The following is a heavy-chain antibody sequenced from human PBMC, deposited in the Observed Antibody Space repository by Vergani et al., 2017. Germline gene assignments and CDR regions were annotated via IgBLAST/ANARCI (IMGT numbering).Heavy chain of an antibody. V-gene: IGHV1-69*01. CDR2: IIPIFGTA. D-gene: IGHD1-26*01. CDR1: GGTFSSYA. Sequence: QVQLVQSGAEVKKPGSSVKVSSKASGGTFSSYAISWVRPAPGQGLEWMGGIIPIFGTANYAQKFQGSVTITADESTSTADMELSSLRSEDTAVSYCATDPRPMGSGGAFDIWGQGTMVTVSS. J-gene: IGHJ3*02. CDR3: ATDPRPMGSGGAFDI.